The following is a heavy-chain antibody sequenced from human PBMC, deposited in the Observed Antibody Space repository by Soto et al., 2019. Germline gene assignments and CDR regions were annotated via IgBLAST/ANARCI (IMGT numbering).Heavy chain of an antibody. D-gene: IGHD2-2*01. CDR3: AKDFALSSKWIVGY. V-gene: IGHV3-30*18. CDR1: GFTFSAAA. Sequence: GGSLRLSCAASGFTFSAAAMHWARQAPGKGLEWVAVVSFDGRIESYADSVKGRFAISRDNSNDILYLQMTSLRAEDTAVYFCAKDFALSSKWIVGYSGQSIMVTDSS. J-gene: IGHJ4*02. CDR2: VSFDGRIE.